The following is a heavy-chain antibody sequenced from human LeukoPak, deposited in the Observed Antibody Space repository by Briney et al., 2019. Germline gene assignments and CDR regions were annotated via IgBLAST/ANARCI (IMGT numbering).Heavy chain of an antibody. V-gene: IGHV4-34*01. CDR2: INHSGST. Sequence: SETLSLTCAVYGGSFSGYYWSWIRQPPGKGLEWIGEINHSGSTNYNPSLKSRVTISVDTSKNQFSLKLSSVTAADTAVYYCARGSSALRWFHPWGQGTLVTVSS. CDR1: GGSFSGYY. CDR3: ARGSSALRWFHP. D-gene: IGHD6-25*01. J-gene: IGHJ5*02.